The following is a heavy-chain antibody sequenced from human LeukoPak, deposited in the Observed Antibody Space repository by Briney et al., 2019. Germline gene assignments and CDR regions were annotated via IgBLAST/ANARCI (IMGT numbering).Heavy chain of an antibody. J-gene: IGHJ4*02. CDR2: ISSTGGTA. Sequence: GGSLRLSCAASGFTFSSFGMSWVRQAPGKGLEWVSAISSTGGTAYYADSVKGRFTISRDNSKNTLYLQMNSLRAEDTAVYYCARSTVANGGDYWGQGTLVTVSS. V-gene: IGHV3-23*01. D-gene: IGHD4-23*01. CDR1: GFTFSSFG. CDR3: ARSTVANGGDY.